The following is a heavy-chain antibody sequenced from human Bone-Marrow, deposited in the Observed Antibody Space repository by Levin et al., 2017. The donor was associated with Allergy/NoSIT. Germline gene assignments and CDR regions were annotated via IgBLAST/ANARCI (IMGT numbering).Heavy chain of an antibody. Sequence: GESLKISCKASGYTFTGYYMHWVRQAPGQGLEWMGWINPNSGGTNYAQKFQGRVTMTRDTSISTAYMELSRLRSDDTAVYYCASFSTFNWGSDYFDYWGQGTLVTVSS. CDR3: ASFSTFNWGSDYFDY. V-gene: IGHV1-2*02. J-gene: IGHJ4*02. CDR2: INPNSGGT. CDR1: GYTFTGYY. D-gene: IGHD7-27*01.